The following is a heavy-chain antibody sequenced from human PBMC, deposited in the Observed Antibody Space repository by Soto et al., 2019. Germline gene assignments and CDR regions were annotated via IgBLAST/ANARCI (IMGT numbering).Heavy chain of an antibody. V-gene: IGHV3-64*04. D-gene: IGHD5-18*01. CDR3: ARDYSSYGPFDY. CDR2: ITSNGGNT. J-gene: IGHJ4*02. Sequence: GGSLRLSCAASGFTFSSYAMHWVRQAPGKGLEYVSVITSNGGNTDYADSVKGRFTISRDNAKNSLYLQMNSLRAEDTAVYYCARDYSSYGPFDYWGQGTLVTVSS. CDR1: GFTFSSYA.